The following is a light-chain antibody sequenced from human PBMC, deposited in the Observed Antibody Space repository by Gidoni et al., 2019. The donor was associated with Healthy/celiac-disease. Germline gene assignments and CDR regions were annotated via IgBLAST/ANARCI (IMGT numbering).Light chain of an antibody. CDR1: QSVSSSY. CDR3: QQYGSSPRT. Sequence: PGTLSLSPGERATLSCRASQSVSSSYLAWYQQKPGQAPRLLIYGASSRDTGIPDRFSGSGSGTDFTLTISRLEPEDFAVYYCQQYGSSPRTFXQXTKLEIK. J-gene: IGKJ2*01. CDR2: GAS. V-gene: IGKV3-20*01.